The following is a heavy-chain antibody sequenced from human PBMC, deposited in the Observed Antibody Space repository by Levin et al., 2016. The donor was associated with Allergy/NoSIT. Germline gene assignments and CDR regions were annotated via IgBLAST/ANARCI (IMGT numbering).Heavy chain of an antibody. J-gene: IGHJ5*02. CDR1: GFTFSSYV. CDR2: ISVSGDNT. Sequence: GESLKISCAASGFTFSSYVLSWVRQAPGRGLEWVSAISVSGDNTFYADSVKGRFTISRDNGNLYLQMNSLRDEDSAIYYCTSMLRGALGPFDPWGQGTLVTVSS. V-gene: IGHV3-23*01. CDR3: TSMLRGALGPFDP. D-gene: IGHD3-10*01.